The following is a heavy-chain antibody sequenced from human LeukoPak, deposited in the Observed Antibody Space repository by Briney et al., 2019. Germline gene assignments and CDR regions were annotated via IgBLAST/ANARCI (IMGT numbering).Heavy chain of an antibody. CDR1: GFTFSDYY. Sequence: GGSLRLSCAASGFTFSDYYMSWIRQAPGKGLEWVSYISSSSSYTNYADSVKGRFTISRDNAKNSLYLQVSSLRAEDTAWYYCDRGQNYYGWGSHTFDIWGQGTMVTVSS. J-gene: IGHJ3*02. CDR2: ISSSSSYT. V-gene: IGHV3-11*03. D-gene: IGHD3-10*01. CDR3: DRGQNYYGWGSHTFDI.